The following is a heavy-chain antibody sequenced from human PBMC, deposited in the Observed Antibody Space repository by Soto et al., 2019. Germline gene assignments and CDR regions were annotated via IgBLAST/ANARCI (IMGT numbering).Heavy chain of an antibody. CDR3: VRDTMRASAAASLDY. CDR2: ISVRGNII. CDR1: GFTFSTYE. V-gene: IGHV3-48*03. Sequence: LRLSCAASGFTFSTYEFNWVRQAPGRGLEWISYISVRGNIIKYADSVKGRFTISRDNAENSLHLHMSSLRVDDTAVYFCVRDTMRASAAASLDYWGQGTQVTVS. J-gene: IGHJ4*02. D-gene: IGHD2-2*01.